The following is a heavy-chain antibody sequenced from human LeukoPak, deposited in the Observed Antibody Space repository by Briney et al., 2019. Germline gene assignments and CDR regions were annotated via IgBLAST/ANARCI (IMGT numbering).Heavy chain of an antibody. CDR3: TARRGGSRLDY. CDR1: GFTFGDYA. J-gene: IGHJ4*02. CDR2: IRSKAYGGTT. Sequence: GGSLRLSCTASGFTFGDYAMSWVRQAPGKGLEWVGFIRSKAYGGTTEYAASVKGRFTISRDDSKSTAYLQMNSLKTEDTAVYYCTARRGGSRLDYWGQGTLVTVSS. V-gene: IGHV3-49*04. D-gene: IGHD1-26*01.